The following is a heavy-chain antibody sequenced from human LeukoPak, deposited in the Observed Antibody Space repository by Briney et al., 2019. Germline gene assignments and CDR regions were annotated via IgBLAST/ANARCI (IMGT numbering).Heavy chain of an antibody. V-gene: IGHV4-39*01. CDR2: IYYSGDA. D-gene: IGHD2/OR15-2a*01. CDR3: ARHENIIIVPTAHAFDY. CDR1: GGSIGSTNYY. Sequence: PSETLSLTCTVSGGSIGSTNYYWGWIRQPPGKGLEWIGTIYYSGDAYYNPSLKSRASISVDTSKTRFSLKLNSVTAADTAVYFCARHENIIIVPTAHAFDYWGQGTLVTVSS. J-gene: IGHJ4*02.